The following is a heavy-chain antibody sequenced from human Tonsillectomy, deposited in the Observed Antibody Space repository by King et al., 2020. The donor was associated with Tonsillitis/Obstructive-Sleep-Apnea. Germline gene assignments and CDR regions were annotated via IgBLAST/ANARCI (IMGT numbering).Heavy chain of an antibody. J-gene: IGHJ6*02. Sequence: QLVQSGAEVKKPGASLRISCQGSGYSFSNYWITWVRQMPGKGLEWMGRIDPTDSYVNNSPSFQGHVSISVDKSINTAYLQWSSLKASDTAIYYCARLVDTAMDSDFFYGMDVWGQGTTVTVSS. CDR2: IDPTDSYV. D-gene: IGHD5-18*01. V-gene: IGHV5-10-1*03. CDR3: ARLVDTAMDSDFFYGMDV. CDR1: GYSFSNYW.